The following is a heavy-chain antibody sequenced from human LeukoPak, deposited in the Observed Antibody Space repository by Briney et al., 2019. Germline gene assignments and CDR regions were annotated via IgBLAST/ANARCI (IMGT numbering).Heavy chain of an antibody. V-gene: IGHV1-18*01. D-gene: IGHD6-19*01. Sequence: ASVKVSCKASGYTFTSYGISWVRQAPGQGLEWMGWISAYNGNTNYAQKLQGRATMTTDTSTSTAYMELRSLGSDDTAVYYCAREDSSGWYPNWFDPWGQGTLVTVSS. J-gene: IGHJ5*02. CDR1: GYTFTSYG. CDR2: ISAYNGNT. CDR3: AREDSSGWYPNWFDP.